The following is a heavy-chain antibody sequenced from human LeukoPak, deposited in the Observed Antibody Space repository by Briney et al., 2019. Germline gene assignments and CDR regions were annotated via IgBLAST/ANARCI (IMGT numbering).Heavy chain of an antibody. CDR3: ARHTPPITYYGSGSHPLDY. J-gene: IGHJ4*02. CDR2: IYYSGST. Sequence: SETLSLTCTVSGGSISSSSFYWGWIRQPPGKGLEWIGSIYYSGSTYYNPSLKSRVTISVDTSKNQLSLKLSSVTAADTAVYYCARHTPPITYYGSGSHPLDYWGQGTLVTVSS. V-gene: IGHV4-39*01. CDR1: GGSISSSSFY. D-gene: IGHD3-10*01.